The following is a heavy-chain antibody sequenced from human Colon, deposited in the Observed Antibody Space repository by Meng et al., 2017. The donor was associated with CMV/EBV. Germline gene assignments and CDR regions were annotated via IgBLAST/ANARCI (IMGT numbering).Heavy chain of an antibody. V-gene: IGHV4-34*01. Sequence: VKLQLGGAGLFKTSATLSCPCGVSGGSLSGYYWTWIRQLPGKGLEWIGEINQSGSTNYNPSLKSRVTVSVDTSKNQFSLRVTSVTAADSALYYCAREAGPFFGVIVYDSWGQGTLVTVSS. CDR1: GGSLSGYY. CDR3: AREAGPFFGVIVYDS. J-gene: IGHJ4*02. CDR2: INQSGST. D-gene: IGHD3-3*01.